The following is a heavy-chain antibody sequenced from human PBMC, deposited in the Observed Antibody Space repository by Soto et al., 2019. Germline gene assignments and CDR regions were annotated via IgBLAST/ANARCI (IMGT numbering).Heavy chain of an antibody. V-gene: IGHV5-51*01. Sequence: GESLKISCKSSGYNFATYWIGWVRQLPGKGLEWMGIIYPSDSDTRYSPSFHGQVTISADKSITTAYLQWSSLKASDTAMYYCARMYGKQIDYWGQGSLVTVSS. D-gene: IGHD2-8*01. CDR2: IYPSDSDT. J-gene: IGHJ4*02. CDR1: GYNFATYW. CDR3: ARMYGKQIDY.